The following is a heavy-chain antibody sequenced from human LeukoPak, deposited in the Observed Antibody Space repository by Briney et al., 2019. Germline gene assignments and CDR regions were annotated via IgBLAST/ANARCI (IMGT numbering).Heavy chain of an antibody. CDR3: ASSSGYYPRY. CDR1: GFTFSSYE. CDR2: ISSSGSTI. Sequence: GGSLRLSCAASGFTFSSYEMNWVRQAPGKGLEWVSYISSSGSTIYYADSVKGRFTISRDNAKNSLYLQMNSLRAEDTAVYYCASSSGYYPRYWGQGTLLTVSS. D-gene: IGHD3-22*01. V-gene: IGHV3-48*03. J-gene: IGHJ4*02.